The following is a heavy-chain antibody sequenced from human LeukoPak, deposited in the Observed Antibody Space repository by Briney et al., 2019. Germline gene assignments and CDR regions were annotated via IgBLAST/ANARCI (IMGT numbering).Heavy chain of an antibody. Sequence: PGGSLRLSCAASGFTVSSNYMSWVRQAPGKGLEWVSVIYSGGSTYYADSVKGRFTISRDNSKNTLYLQMNSLRAEDTAVYYCAKAKDSSGWYDGPTRGGGLRYFDYWGQGALVTVSS. V-gene: IGHV3-53*01. CDR3: AKAKDSSGWYDGPTRGGGLRYFDY. CDR2: IYSGGST. J-gene: IGHJ4*02. D-gene: IGHD6-19*01. CDR1: GFTVSSNY.